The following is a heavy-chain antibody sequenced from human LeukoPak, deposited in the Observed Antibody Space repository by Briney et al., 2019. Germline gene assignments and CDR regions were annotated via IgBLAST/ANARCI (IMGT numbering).Heavy chain of an antibody. CDR1: GFTFSSYG. D-gene: IGHD6-13*01. Sequence: GGSLRLSCAASGFTFSSYGMHWVRQAPGKGLEWVAVISYDGSNKYYADSVKGRFTISRDNSKNTLYLQMHSLRAEDTAVYYCAKPGYSSSWSYKSYFDYWGQGTLVTVSS. CDR3: AKPGYSSSWSYKSYFDY. V-gene: IGHV3-30*18. CDR2: ISYDGSNK. J-gene: IGHJ4*02.